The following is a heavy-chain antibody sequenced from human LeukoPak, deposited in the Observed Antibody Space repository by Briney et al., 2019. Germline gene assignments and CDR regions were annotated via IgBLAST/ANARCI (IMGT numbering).Heavy chain of an antibody. CDR3: ARDAYGGKPYFDY. J-gene: IGHJ4*02. Sequence: SVKVSCKASGGTFSSYAISWVRQAPGQGLEWMGGIIPIFGTANYAQKFQGRVTITADESTSTAYMELSSLRSEDTAVYYCARDAYGGKPYFDYWGQGTLVTVSS. V-gene: IGHV1-69*13. D-gene: IGHD4-23*01. CDR2: IIPIFGTA. CDR1: GGTFSSYA.